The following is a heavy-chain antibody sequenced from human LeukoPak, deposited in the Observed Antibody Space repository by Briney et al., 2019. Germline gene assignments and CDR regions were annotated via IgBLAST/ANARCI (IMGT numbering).Heavy chain of an antibody. CDR2: LYYSGST. CDR1: GGSISSRSYY. J-gene: IGHJ6*03. D-gene: IGHD3-3*01. V-gene: IGHV4-39*07. CDR3: ARGSPILRFLEWLRYYYMDV. Sequence: SETLSLTCTVSGGSISSRSYYWGWIRQPPGKGLEWIGSLYYSGSTNYNPSLKSRVTISVDTSKNQFSLKLSSVTAADTAVYYCARGSPILRFLEWLRYYYMDVWGKGTTVRLL.